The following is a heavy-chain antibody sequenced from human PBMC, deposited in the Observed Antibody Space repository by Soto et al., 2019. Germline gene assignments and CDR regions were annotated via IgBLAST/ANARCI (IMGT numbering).Heavy chain of an antibody. CDR1: GGSIISGGYY. V-gene: IGHV4-31*03. J-gene: IGHJ4*02. CDR2: ISYSGST. D-gene: IGHD4-17*01. CDR3: ARGITVTSPFDY. Sequence: QVQLQDSGPGLIKPSQTLSLTCTVSGGSIISGGYYWNWIRQYPGKGLEWIGYISYSGSTYYNPSLKSRVTLSLYTSKNQFSLKLSSVTAADTAVYFCARGITVTSPFDYWGQGTPVTVSS.